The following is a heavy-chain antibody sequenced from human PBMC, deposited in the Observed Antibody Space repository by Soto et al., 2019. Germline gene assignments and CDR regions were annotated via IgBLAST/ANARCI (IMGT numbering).Heavy chain of an antibody. J-gene: IGHJ5*02. D-gene: IGHD6-6*01. CDR2: IYYSGST. CDR3: ASGMRIAAQGSFDP. Sequence: ASETLSLTCTVSGGSISSGGYYWSWIRQHPGKGLEWIGYIYYSGSTYYNPSLKSRVTISVDTSKNQFSLKLSSVTAADTAVYYCASGMRIAAQGSFDPWGQGTLVTVSS. CDR1: GGSISSGGYY. V-gene: IGHV4-31*03.